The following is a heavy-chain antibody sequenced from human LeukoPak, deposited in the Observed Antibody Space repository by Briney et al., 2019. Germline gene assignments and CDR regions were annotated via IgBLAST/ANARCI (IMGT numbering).Heavy chain of an antibody. CDR2: IYYSGST. V-gene: IGHV4-39*07. CDR3: AREDITGTASYFDY. CDR1: GGSISSSSYY. D-gene: IGHD1-7*01. Sequence: SETLSLTCTVSGGSISSSSYYWGWIRQPPGKGLEWIGSIYYSGSTNYIPSLRSRLTISVDTSKNQFSLKLSSVTAADTAVYYCAREDITGTASYFDYWGQGTLVTVSS. J-gene: IGHJ4*02.